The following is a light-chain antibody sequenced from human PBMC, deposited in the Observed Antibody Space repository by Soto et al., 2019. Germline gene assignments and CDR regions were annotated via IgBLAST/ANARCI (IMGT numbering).Light chain of an antibody. CDR2: HAS. Sequence: DIQMTQSPSSLSASVGDRVTITCRASQSISNCLAWYQQKPGKAPKLLIYHASTLESGVPSRFSGSGSGTEFTLTISSLQPDDFATYYCQQYNSYSFGQGTKVDI. J-gene: IGKJ1*01. CDR1: QSISNC. V-gene: IGKV1-5*01. CDR3: QQYNSYS.